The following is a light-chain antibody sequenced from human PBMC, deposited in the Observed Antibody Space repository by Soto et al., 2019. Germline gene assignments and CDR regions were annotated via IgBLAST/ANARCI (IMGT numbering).Light chain of an antibody. V-gene: IGKV1-8*01. CDR3: RQFYNYPRT. CDR1: QDIGTY. CDR2: DAS. J-gene: IGKJ1*01. Sequence: AILMTQSPSSFSASTGDRVSITWGATQDIGTYLAWYQQIPGKAPKLLIYDASTLQTGVPSRFSGSGSGTDFTLTISYMKSEDFGTYYCRQFYNYPRTFGHGTKVDIK.